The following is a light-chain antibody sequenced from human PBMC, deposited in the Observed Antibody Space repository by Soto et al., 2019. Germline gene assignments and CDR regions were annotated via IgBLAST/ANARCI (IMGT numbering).Light chain of an antibody. CDR2: GAS. Sequence: EIVLTQSPGTLSLSPGERATLSCRASQSISNDYLAWYQQKPGQAPRLLIHGASSRAIGIPDRFSGGGSGTDFTLTISILEPEDFAVYFCQHYGISVPITFGPGTKVDIK. V-gene: IGKV3-20*01. CDR3: QHYGISVPIT. J-gene: IGKJ3*01. CDR1: QSISNDY.